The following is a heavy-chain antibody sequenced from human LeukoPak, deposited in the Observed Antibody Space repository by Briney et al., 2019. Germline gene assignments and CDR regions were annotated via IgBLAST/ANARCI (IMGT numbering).Heavy chain of an antibody. D-gene: IGHD6-6*01. CDR1: GFTFTYYS. Sequence: GGSLRLSCAVSGFTFTYYSMNWVRHAPGRGLEWVAHISSASNNIYYADSVKGRFTISRDNAKNSLYLQMNSLRAEDTAVYYCAREASYSSTSDYWGQGTLVTVSS. J-gene: IGHJ4*02. V-gene: IGHV3-48*04. CDR2: ISSASNNI. CDR3: AREASYSSTSDY.